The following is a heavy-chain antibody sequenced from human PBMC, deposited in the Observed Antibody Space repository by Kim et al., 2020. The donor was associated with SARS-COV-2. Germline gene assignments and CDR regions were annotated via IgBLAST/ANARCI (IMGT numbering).Heavy chain of an antibody. V-gene: IGHV3-30*04. CDR1: GFTFSSYA. Sequence: GGSLRLSCAASGFTFSSYAMHWVRQAPGKGLEWVAVISYDGSNKYYTDSVKGRFTISRDNSKNTLYLQMNSLRAEDTAVYYCARVGTYYYDSSGYGVADYWGQGTLVTVSS. CDR3: ARVGTYYYDSSGYGVADY. J-gene: IGHJ4*02. CDR2: ISYDGSNK. D-gene: IGHD3-22*01.